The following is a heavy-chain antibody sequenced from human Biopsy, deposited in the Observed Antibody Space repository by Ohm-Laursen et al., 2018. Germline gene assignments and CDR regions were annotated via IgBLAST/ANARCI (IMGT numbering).Heavy chain of an antibody. Sequence: SETLSLTCAVSGGSVSSNTNYWAWIRQPPGKGLEWTGSIFYSGIIYYNPSLKSRVSISIDTSKNQFSLNLNSVTAADTAVYYCARHPTGFWFDPWGQGTLVIVSS. CDR1: GGSVSSNTNY. J-gene: IGHJ5*02. CDR3: ARHPTGFWFDP. V-gene: IGHV4-39*01. CDR2: IFYSGII.